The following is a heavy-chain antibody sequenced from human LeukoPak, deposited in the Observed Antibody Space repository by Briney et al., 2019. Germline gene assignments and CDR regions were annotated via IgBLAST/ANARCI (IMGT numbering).Heavy chain of an antibody. V-gene: IGHV3-7*01. D-gene: IGHD3-22*01. CDR1: GFTFSSYW. CDR3: ARDAYYYDSSGNDY. J-gene: IGHJ4*02. CDR2: IKQDGSEK. Sequence: GGSLRLSCAASGFTFSSYWMSWVRQAPGKGLEWVANIKQDGSEKYYVDSVKGRFTISRDNAKNSLYLQMNSLRAEDTAVYYCARDAYYYDSSGNDYWGQGTLVTVSS.